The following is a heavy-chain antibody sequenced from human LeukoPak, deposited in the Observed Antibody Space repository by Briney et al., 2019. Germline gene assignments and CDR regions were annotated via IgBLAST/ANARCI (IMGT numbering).Heavy chain of an antibody. CDR2: ISAYNGNT. V-gene: IGHV1-18*01. Sequence: GASVKVSCKASGYTFTSYGISWVRQAPGQGLEWMGWISAYNGNTNYAQKLQGRVTMTTDTSTSTAYMELRSLRSDDTAVYYCARDIHDFSFYNWFDPWGQGTLVTVSS. CDR3: ARDIHDFSFYNWFDP. CDR1: GYTFTSYG. J-gene: IGHJ5*02. D-gene: IGHD3-3*01.